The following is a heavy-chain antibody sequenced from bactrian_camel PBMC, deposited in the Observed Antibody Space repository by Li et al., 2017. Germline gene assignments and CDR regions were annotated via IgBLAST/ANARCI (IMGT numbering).Heavy chain of an antibody. CDR3: VRELGGYLDY. D-gene: IGHD3*01. Sequence: VQLVESGGGLVQPGGSLRLSCAASGFTFSNFGMRWVRRAPGKGLEWLSTISSRGDWTVYAGSVKGRFTISQDNAKNTVYLQMNSLKPEATGMYYCVRELGGYLDYWGPGTQVTVS. CDR1: GFTFSNFG. CDR2: ISSRGDWT. J-gene: IGHJ4*01. V-gene: IGHV3S40*01.